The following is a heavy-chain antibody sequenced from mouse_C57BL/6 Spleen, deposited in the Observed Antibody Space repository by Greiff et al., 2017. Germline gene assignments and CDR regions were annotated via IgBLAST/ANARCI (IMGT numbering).Heavy chain of an antibody. CDR3: ARGYYDYDEWFAY. J-gene: IGHJ3*01. V-gene: IGHV14-2*01. CDR2: IDPDDGET. Sequence: EVKLQESGAELVKPGASVKLSCTASGFNIKDYYMHWVKQRTEQGLEWIGRIDPDDGETKSAPKFQGKATITADTSSNTAYLQLSSLTSEETAVYYCARGYYDYDEWFAYWGQGTLVTVSA. CDR1: GFNIKDYY. D-gene: IGHD2-4*01.